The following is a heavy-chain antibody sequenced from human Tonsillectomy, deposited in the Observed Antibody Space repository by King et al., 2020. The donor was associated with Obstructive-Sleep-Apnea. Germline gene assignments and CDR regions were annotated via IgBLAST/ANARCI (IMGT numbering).Heavy chain of an antibody. J-gene: IGHJ4*02. CDR3: AISPTKYYDFWSGYFDY. V-gene: IGHV3-30*04. Sequence: VQLVESGGGVVQPGRSLRLSCAASGFTFSSYAMHWVRQAPGKGLEWVAVISYDGSNKYYADSVKGRFTISRDNSKNTLYLQMNSLRAEDTAVYYCAISPTKYYDFWSGYFDYWGQGTLVTVSS. CDR2: ISYDGSNK. CDR1: GFTFSSYA. D-gene: IGHD3-3*01.